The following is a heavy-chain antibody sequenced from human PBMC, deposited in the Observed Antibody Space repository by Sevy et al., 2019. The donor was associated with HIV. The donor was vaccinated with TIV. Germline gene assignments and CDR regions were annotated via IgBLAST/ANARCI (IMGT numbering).Heavy chain of an antibody. Sequence: LLQLPETLSLTCTVSYGSVRNGNQYWTWIRQPPGKGLEWIGYIHNSGDTNYNPSLKSRLTISRDTSKNRFSLNLKSVTAADTAVYYCLVEVTDAEDYFVYWGQGTQVTVSS. CDR3: LVEVTDAEDYFVY. CDR2: IHNSGDT. CDR1: YGSVRNGNQY. J-gene: IGHJ4*02. V-gene: IGHV4-61*01. D-gene: IGHD2-21*02.